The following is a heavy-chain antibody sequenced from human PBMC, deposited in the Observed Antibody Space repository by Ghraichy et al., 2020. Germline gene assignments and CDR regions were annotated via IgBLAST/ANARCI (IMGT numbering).Heavy chain of an antibody. CDR2: MYYSGTT. J-gene: IGHJ5*02. CDR3: ARSAITVTSTWFGNWFAH. CDR1: GDSFSTYY. Sequence: SETLSLTCTVSGDSFSTYYWTWIRQSPGTGLQWIGHMYYSGTTNYNPSLRGRVTMSMDTSKNQFSLKLMSVTVAETAVYYCARSAITVTSTWFGNWFAHWGQGDQVTVSS. V-gene: IGHV4-59*01. D-gene: IGHD3-10*01.